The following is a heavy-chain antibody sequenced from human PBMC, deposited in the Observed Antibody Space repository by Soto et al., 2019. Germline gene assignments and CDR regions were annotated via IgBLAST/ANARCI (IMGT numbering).Heavy chain of an antibody. CDR3: ARGPSYSDSYFDY. D-gene: IGHD4-17*01. CDR1: GFTFRSYA. Sequence: GGSLRLSCAASGFTFRSYAMSWVRQAPGKGLEWVSGISGSGISTHYADSVEGRFTISRDNSKNTVYLQMNSLRLEYTAVYYCARGPSYSDSYFDYWGQGTLVTVSS. CDR2: ISGSGIST. V-gene: IGHV3-23*01. J-gene: IGHJ4*02.